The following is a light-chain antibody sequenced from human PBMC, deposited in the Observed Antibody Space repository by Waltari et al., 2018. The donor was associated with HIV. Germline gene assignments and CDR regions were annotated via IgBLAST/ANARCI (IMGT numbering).Light chain of an antibody. CDR1: SSDVGGYDS. CDR3: CSYAGTYTYVL. Sequence: QSALTQPRSVSGSPGQSVTIPCTGTSSDVGGYDSVSWYLQHPVKVPKLIIYEVIKRPSGVPGRFSGSKSGNTASLTISGLQTEDEADYFCCSYAGTYTYVLFVGGTKLTVL. J-gene: IGLJ3*02. V-gene: IGLV2-11*01. CDR2: EVI.